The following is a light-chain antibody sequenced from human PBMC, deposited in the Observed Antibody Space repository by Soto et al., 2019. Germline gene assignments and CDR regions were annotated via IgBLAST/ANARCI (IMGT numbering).Light chain of an antibody. J-gene: IGKJ1*01. V-gene: IGKV1-27*01. CDR2: AAS. CDR1: QGISNF. CDR3: QKYNSAPWT. Sequence: DIQMTQSPSSLSASVGDRVTITCRASQGISNFLAWHQQKPGKVPKLLIYAASTLQSGVPSRFSGSGSETDFTLTITSLQPEDVPTYYCQKYNSAPWTFGQGTKVEIK.